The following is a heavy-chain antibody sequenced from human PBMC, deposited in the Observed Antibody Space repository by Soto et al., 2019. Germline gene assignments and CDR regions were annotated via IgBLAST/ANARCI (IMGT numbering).Heavy chain of an antibody. CDR2: MNPNSGNT. CDR1: GYTFTSYD. D-gene: IGHD4-17*01. V-gene: IGHV1-8*01. CDR3: ARGVKYGAYSRWVDP. Sequence: QVQLVQSGAEVKKPGASVKVSCKASGYTFTSYDINWVRQATGQGLEYLGWMNPNSGNTCYVQKFQGRVTMTRDTSTSTAHMELSSLRSEETAGYFCARGVKYGAYSRWVDPWGQGTLVTFSS. J-gene: IGHJ5*02.